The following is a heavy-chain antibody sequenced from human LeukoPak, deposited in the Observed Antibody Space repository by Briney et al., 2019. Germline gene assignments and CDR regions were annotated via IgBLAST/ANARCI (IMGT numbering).Heavy chain of an antibody. J-gene: IGHJ6*03. CDR3: ARVRGNSDYYYYMDV. V-gene: IGHV3-11*01. Sequence: PGGSLRLSCAASGFTFSDYYMSWIRQAPGKGLEWVSYISSSGSTIYYADSVKGRFTISRDNAKNSLYLQMNSLRAEDTAVYYCARVRGNSDYYYYMDVWGKGTKVTVFS. CDR2: ISSSGSTI. D-gene: IGHD4-23*01. CDR1: GFTFSDYY.